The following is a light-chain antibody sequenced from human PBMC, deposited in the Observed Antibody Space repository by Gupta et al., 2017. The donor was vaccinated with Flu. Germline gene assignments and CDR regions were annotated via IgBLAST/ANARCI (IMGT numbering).Light chain of an antibody. CDR3: HQYNNRLET. CDR1: QIVNSY. J-gene: IGKJ1*01. Sequence: IVMTHTPLILSVSPGERVTLSCRASQIVNSYVAWYQHKPGQAPRLLISGASTRATGIPATFSGSGSGTGFTLTISSLQSADFAVYYCHQYNNRLETFSQGTKVEIK. CDR2: GAS. V-gene: IGKV3-15*01.